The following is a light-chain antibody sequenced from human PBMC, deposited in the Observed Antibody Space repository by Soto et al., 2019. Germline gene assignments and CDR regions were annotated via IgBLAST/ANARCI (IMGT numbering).Light chain of an antibody. CDR3: QQYGSSPIP. CDR2: GAS. Sequence: EIVLTQSPGTLSLSPGERATLSCRASQSVSSSYLAWYQQKPGQAPRLLIYGASSRATGIPDRFSGSGSGTDFTLTISRLEPEDFAVYYCQQYGSSPIPFGQGPRLEIK. CDR1: QSVSSSY. V-gene: IGKV3-20*01. J-gene: IGKJ5*01.